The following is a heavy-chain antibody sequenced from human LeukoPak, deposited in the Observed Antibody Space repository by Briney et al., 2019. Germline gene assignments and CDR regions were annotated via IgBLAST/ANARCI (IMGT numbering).Heavy chain of an antibody. Sequence: SQTLSLTCTVSGVSISSGDYYWSWIRQPPGKGLEWIGYIYYSGNTYYNPSLKSRLTISRDTSKKQFSLKLSSVTVADTAVYYCARAYWSGKFYFFDYWGQGTLVTVSS. CDR2: IYYSGNT. CDR1: GVSISSGDYY. J-gene: IGHJ4*02. CDR3: ARAYWSGKFYFFDY. V-gene: IGHV4-30-4*08. D-gene: IGHD3-3*01.